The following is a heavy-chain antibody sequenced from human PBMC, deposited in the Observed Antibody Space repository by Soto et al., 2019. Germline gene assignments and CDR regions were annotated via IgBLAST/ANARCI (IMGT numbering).Heavy chain of an antibody. CDR3: AREGGRYSYEMFDY. CDR1: GGSVSSGSYY. J-gene: IGHJ4*02. D-gene: IGHD5-18*01. V-gene: IGHV4-61*01. Sequence: QVQLQESGPGLVKPSENLSLTCTVSGGSVSSGSYYWSWLRQPPGKGLEWIGYIYYSGNTNYNPSLTRRVTIAVDTSKNQFSLKLSSVTAADTAVYYWAREGGRYSYEMFDYWGQGALVTVSS. CDR2: IYYSGNT.